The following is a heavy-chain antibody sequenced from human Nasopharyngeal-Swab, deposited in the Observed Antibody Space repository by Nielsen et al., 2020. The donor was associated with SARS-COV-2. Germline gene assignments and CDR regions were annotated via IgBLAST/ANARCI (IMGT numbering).Heavy chain of an antibody. D-gene: IGHD1-26*01. CDR1: GGSISSGSYY. CDR2: IYTSGST. CDR3: ARFGATLYYFDY. V-gene: IGHV4-61*02. Sequence: SDTLSLTCTVSGGSISSGSYYWSWIRQPAGKGLEWIGRIYTSGSTNYNPSLKSRVTISVDTSKNQFSLKLSSVTAADTAVYYCARFGATLYYFDYWGQGTLVTVSS. J-gene: IGHJ4*02.